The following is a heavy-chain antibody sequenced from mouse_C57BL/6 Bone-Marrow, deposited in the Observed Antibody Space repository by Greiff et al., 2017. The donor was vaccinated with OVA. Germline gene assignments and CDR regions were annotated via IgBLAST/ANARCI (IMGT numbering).Heavy chain of an antibody. V-gene: IGHV1-82*01. D-gene: IGHD2-3*01. CDR3: ARHEDGYYASYFDY. Sequence: VKLMESGPELVKPGASVKISCKASGYAFSSSWMNWVKQRPGKGLEWIGRIYPGDGDTNYNGKFKGKGTLTADKSSSTAYMQLSSLTSEDSAVYFCARHEDGYYASYFDYWGQGTTLTVSS. CDR1: GYAFSSSW. CDR2: IYPGDGDT. J-gene: IGHJ2*01.